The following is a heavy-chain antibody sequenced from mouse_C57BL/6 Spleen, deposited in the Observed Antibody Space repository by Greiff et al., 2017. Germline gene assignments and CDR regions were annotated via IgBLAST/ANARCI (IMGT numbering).Heavy chain of an antibody. CDR2: IWSGGST. Sequence: VMLVESGPGLVQPSQSLSITCTVSGFSLTSYGVHWVRQSPGKGLEWLGVIWSGGSTDYSAAFISRLSISKDNSKSQVFFKMNSLQADDTAIYYCARDYGSSGGFAYWGQGTLVTVSA. CDR3: ARDYGSSGGFAY. CDR1: GFSLTSYG. V-gene: IGHV2-2*01. D-gene: IGHD1-1*01. J-gene: IGHJ3*01.